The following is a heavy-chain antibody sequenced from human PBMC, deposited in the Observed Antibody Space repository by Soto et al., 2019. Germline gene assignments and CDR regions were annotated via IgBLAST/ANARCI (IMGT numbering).Heavy chain of an antibody. CDR1: GGSVTSGVHS. Sequence: QLQLLESGSGLVKPSQTLSLTCTVSGGSVTSGVHSWNWIRLSPEKGLEWIGCIYHSGTTYYNPSLQSRITMSVDTSKNQFSLKLSSVTAADTAIYYCARDPKVRGWVDPWGQGTQVIVSS. CDR3: ARDPKVRGWVDP. CDR2: IYHSGTT. J-gene: IGHJ5*02. D-gene: IGHD3-10*01. V-gene: IGHV4-30-2*06.